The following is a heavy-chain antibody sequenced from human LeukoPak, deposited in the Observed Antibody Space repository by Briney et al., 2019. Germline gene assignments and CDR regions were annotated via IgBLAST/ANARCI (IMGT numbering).Heavy chain of an antibody. CDR2: IYTSGST. Sequence: PSETLSLTCTVSGGSISSYYWSWIRQPAGKGLEWIGRIYTSGSTNYNPSLKSRVTMSVDTSKNQLSLKLSSVTAADTAVYYCARDSKGYCSGGSCYSIAYWFDPWGQGTLVTVSS. CDR1: GGSISSYY. J-gene: IGHJ5*02. CDR3: ARDSKGYCSGGSCYSIAYWFDP. V-gene: IGHV4-4*07. D-gene: IGHD2-15*01.